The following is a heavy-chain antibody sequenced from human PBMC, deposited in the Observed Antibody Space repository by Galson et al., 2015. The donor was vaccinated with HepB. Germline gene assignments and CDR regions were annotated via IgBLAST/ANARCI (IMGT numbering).Heavy chain of an antibody. CDR1: GGSISSSSYY. CDR3: ARDQPRLRYFDSPFDY. V-gene: IGHV4-39*07. J-gene: IGHJ4*02. Sequence: TVSGGSISSSSYYWGWIRQPPGKGLEWIGSIYYSGSTYYNPSLKSRVTISVDTSKNQFSLKLSSVTAADTAVYYCARDQPRLRYFDSPFDYWGQGTLVTVSS. D-gene: IGHD3-9*01. CDR2: IYYSGST.